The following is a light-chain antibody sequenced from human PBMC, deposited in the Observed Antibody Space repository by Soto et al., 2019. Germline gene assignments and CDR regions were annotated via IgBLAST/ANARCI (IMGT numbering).Light chain of an antibody. Sequence: QSALTQPASVSGSPGQSITISCTGTSSDVGGYNYVSWYQQHPGKAPKLIIYEVTNRPSGVSNRFSGSKSGNTASLTISGLQAEDEDDYYCNSYTTTSSWVFGGGTQLTV. J-gene: IGLJ3*02. CDR2: EVT. V-gene: IGLV2-14*01. CDR3: NSYTTTSSWV. CDR1: SSDVGGYNY.